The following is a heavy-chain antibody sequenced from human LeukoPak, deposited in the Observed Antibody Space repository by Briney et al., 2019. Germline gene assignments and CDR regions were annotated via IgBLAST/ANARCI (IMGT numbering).Heavy chain of an antibody. CDR1: GYTFIGYY. D-gene: IGHD1-1*01. V-gene: IGHV1-2*02. CDR3: ARDPNWNDLSFDI. CDR2: IDPNSGAA. J-gene: IGHJ3*02. Sequence: ASVKVSCKASGYTFIGYYMHWVRQAPGQGLEWIGWIDPNSGAANYAQKFQGRVTMTRDTSISTAYMELSRLRSDDTAVYYCARDPNWNDLSFDIWGQGTMVTVSS.